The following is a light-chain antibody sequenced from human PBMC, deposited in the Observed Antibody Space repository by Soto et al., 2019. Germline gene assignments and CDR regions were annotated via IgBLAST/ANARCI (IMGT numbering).Light chain of an antibody. J-gene: IGKJ2*01. CDR3: QQRSNWPTP. CDR2: DAS. V-gene: IGKV3-11*01. Sequence: EIVLTQSPATLSLSPGERATLSCRASQSVSSYLAWYQQKPGQAPRLLIYDASNRATGIPARFSGSGSGTDFTLTIISLEPEDFAVYYCQQRSNWPTPFGQGTKLEIK. CDR1: QSVSSY.